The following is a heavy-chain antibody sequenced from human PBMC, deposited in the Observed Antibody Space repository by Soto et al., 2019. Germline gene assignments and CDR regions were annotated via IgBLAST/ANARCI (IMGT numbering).Heavy chain of an antibody. CDR3: ARQTVDYGDYLGRVYYGMDV. CDR1: GGSISSSSYY. CDR2: IYYSGST. V-gene: IGHV4-39*01. J-gene: IGHJ6*02. Sequence: QLQLQESGPGLVKPSETLSLTCTVSGGSISSSSYYWGWIRQPPGKGLEWIGSIYYSGSTYYNPSLKSRVTISVDTSKNQFSLKLSSVTAADTAVYYCARQTVDYGDYLGRVYYGMDVWGQGTTVTVSS. D-gene: IGHD4-17*01.